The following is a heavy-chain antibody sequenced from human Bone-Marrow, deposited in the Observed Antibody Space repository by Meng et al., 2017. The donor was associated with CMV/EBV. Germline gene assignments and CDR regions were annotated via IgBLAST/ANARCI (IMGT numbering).Heavy chain of an antibody. CDR3: AREIGDCGGDCYSDY. CDR2: IYYSGST. V-gene: IGHV4-30-4*08. J-gene: IGHJ4*02. CDR1: GGSISSGDYY. D-gene: IGHD2-21*01. Sequence: SEPLSLTCTVSGGSISSGDYYWSWIRQPPGKGLEWIGYIYYSGSTYYNPSLKSRVTISVDTSKNQFSLKLSSVTAADTAVYYCAREIGDCGGDCYSDYWGQGTLVTVSS.